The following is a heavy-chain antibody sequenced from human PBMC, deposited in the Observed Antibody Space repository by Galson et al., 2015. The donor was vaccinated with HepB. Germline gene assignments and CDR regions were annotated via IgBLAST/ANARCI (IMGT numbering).Heavy chain of an antibody. J-gene: IGHJ3*02. CDR1: GGTFSSYA. D-gene: IGHD1-26*01. V-gene: IGHV1-69*10. CDR3: ARGGWELLGAAFDI. CDR2: IIPILGIA. Sequence: SVKVSCKASGGTFSSYAISWVRQAPGQGLEWMGGIIPILGIANYAQKFQGRVTITADESTSTAYMELSSLRSEDTAVYYCARGGWELLGAAFDIWSQGTMVTVSS.